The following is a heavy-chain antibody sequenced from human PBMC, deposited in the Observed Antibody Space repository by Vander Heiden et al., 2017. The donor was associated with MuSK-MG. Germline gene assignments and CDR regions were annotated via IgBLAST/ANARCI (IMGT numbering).Heavy chain of an antibody. CDR2: ISWNSGSI. Sequence: EVQLVESGGGLVQPGRSLRLSCAAAGFTFDDYARHWVRQAPGKGLEWVSGISWNSGSIGYADSVKGRFTISRDNAKNSLYLQMNSLRAEDTALYYCAKDGGAVAGTGPFDYWGQGTLVTVSS. CDR1: GFTFDDYA. CDR3: AKDGGAVAGTGPFDY. J-gene: IGHJ4*02. D-gene: IGHD6-19*01. V-gene: IGHV3-9*01.